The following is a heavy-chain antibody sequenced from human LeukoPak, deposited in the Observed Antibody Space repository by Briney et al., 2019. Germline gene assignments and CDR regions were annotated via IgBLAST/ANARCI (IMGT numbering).Heavy chain of an antibody. V-gene: IGHV4-39*07. J-gene: IGHJ6*03. CDR1: GGSISSSSYY. CDR2: IYHSGST. CDR3: ARELYYDFWSGPYYKDV. D-gene: IGHD3-3*01. Sequence: SETLSVTCTVSGGSISSSSYYWGWIRQPPGKGLEWIGSIYHSGSTYYNPSLKSRVTISVDRSKNQFSLKLSSVTAADTAVYYCARELYYDFWSGPYYKDVWGKGTTVTVSS.